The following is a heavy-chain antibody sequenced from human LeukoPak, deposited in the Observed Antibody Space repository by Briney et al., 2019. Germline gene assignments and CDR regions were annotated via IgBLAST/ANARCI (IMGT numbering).Heavy chain of an antibody. CDR3: TITMVRGVITDPDY. J-gene: IGHJ4*02. V-gene: IGHV1-24*01. D-gene: IGHD3-10*01. CDR2: FDPEDGET. Sequence: ASVKVSCKVSGYTLTELSMRWVRQAPGKGLEWMGGFDPEDGETIYAQKFQGRVTMTEDTSTDTAYMELSSLRSEDTAVYYCTITMVRGVITDPDYWGQGTLVTVSS. CDR1: GYTLTELS.